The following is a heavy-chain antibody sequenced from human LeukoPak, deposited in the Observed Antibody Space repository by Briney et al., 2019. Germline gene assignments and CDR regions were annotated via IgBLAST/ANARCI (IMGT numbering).Heavy chain of an antibody. J-gene: IGHJ4*02. D-gene: IGHD6-6*01. Sequence: PSETLSLTCAVYGGSFSGYHWSWVRQPPGKGLEWVGEINHRGRTNNNPSLKSRVTMSGDTSKNQCSLKLSSVTAADTAVYYCARGRGAARFVTVEFDYWGQGALVTVSS. CDR1: GGSFSGYH. V-gene: IGHV4-34*01. CDR3: ARGRGAARFVTVEFDY. CDR2: INHRGRT.